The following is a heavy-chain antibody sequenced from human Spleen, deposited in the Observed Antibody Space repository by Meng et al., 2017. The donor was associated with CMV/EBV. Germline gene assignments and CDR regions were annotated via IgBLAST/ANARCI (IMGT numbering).Heavy chain of an antibody. CDR1: GGSISSYY. CDR2: IYTSGST. CDR3: ARTLRIIAAAGTKYNYYGMDV. D-gene: IGHD6-13*01. V-gene: IGHV4-4*07. Sequence: SETLSLTCTVSGGSISSYYWSWIRQPAGKGLEWIGRIYTSGSTNYNPSLKSRVTMSVDTSKNQFSLKLSSVTAADTAVFYCARTLRIIAAAGTKYNYYGMDVWGQGTTVTVSS. J-gene: IGHJ6*02.